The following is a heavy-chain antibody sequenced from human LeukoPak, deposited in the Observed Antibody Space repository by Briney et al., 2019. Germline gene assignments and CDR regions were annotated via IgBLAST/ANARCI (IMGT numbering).Heavy chain of an antibody. CDR3: ATGKLVPAAVYGAFSVGFDY. D-gene: IGHD2-2*01. Sequence: AASVKVSCKVSGYTLTELSMHWVRQAPGKGLEWMGGFDPEDGETIYAQKFQGRVTMTEDTSTDTAYMELSSLRSEDTAVYYCATGKLVPAAVYGAFSVGFDYWGQGTLVTVSS. J-gene: IGHJ4*02. CDR1: GYTLTELS. V-gene: IGHV1-24*01. CDR2: FDPEDGET.